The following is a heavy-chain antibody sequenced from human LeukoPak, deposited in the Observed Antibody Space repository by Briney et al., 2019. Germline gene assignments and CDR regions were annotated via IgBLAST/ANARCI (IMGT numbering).Heavy chain of an antibody. CDR2: ISYDGSNK. CDR1: GFTFSSYA. J-gene: IGHJ6*03. CDR3: ARDRGSLTGYYTGPNYYYYMDV. Sequence: GRSLRLSCAASGFTFSSYAMHWVRQAPGKGLEWVAVISYDGSNKYYADSVKGRFTISRDNSKNTLYLQMNSLRAEDTAVYYCARDRGSLTGYYTGPNYYYYMDVWGKGTTVTVSS. D-gene: IGHD3-9*01. V-gene: IGHV3-30*04.